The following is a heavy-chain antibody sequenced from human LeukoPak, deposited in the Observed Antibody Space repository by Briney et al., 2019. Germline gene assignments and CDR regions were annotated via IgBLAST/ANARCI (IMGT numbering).Heavy chain of an antibody. V-gene: IGHV3-15*01. CDR2: IQSKTDGGTT. CDR3: TTSIGLDY. Sequence: GGSLRLSCAVSGLTFTNAWMTWVRQSPGKGLEWVGRIQSKTDGGTTDYAAPVKGRFTTSRDDSKNTLYLQMNSLKTEDTAVYYCTTSIGLDYWGQGTLVTVSS. D-gene: IGHD2-15*01. CDR1: GLTFTNAW. J-gene: IGHJ4*02.